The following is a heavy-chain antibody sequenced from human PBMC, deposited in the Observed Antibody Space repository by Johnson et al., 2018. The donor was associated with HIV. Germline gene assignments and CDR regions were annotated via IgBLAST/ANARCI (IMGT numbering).Heavy chain of an antibody. CDR1: GFTFSNAW. CDR2: IKSKTDGGTT. J-gene: IGHJ3*02. D-gene: IGHD1-7*01. V-gene: IGHV3-15*01. CDR3: ARDRAWNYEGAFDI. Sequence: VQLVESGGGLVKPGGSLRLSCAASGFTFSNAWMSWVRQAPGKGLEWVGRIKSKTDGGTTDYAAPVKGRFTISRDDSKNTLYLQMNSLRAEDTAVYYCARDRAWNYEGAFDIWGQGTMVTVSS.